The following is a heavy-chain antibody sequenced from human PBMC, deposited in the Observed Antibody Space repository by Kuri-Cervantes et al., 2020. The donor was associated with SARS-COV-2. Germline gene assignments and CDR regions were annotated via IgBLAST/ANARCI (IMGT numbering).Heavy chain of an antibody. J-gene: IGHJ3*02. Sequence: GGSLRLSCAASGFTFSGSAMHWVRQASGKGLEWLGRIRSKSSNYATAYAASVKGRFTVSRDDSKNTALLQMNSLKTEDTAVYYCTRSGGSWNDAFDIWGQGTMITVSS. CDR2: IRSKSSNYAT. V-gene: IGHV3-73*01. CDR1: GFTFSGSA. D-gene: IGHD2-15*01. CDR3: TRSGGSWNDAFDI.